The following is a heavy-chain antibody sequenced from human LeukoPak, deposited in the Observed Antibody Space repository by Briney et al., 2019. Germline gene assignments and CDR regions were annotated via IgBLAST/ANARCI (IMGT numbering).Heavy chain of an antibody. D-gene: IGHD3-22*01. CDR1: GFTFSSYG. V-gene: IGHV3-30*03. CDR2: ISYDGRDK. CDR3: ARDGGSGGYYFYFDY. Sequence: GGSLRLSCAASGFTFSSYGMQWVRQAPGKGLEWVAIISYDGRDKFYEDSVKGRFTISRDNAKNSLYLQMNSLRAEDTAVYYCARDGGSGGYYFYFDYWGQGTLVTVSS. J-gene: IGHJ4*01.